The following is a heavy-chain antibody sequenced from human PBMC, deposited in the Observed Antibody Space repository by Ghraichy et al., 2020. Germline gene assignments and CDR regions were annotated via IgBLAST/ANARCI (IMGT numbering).Heavy chain of an antibody. J-gene: IGHJ4*02. CDR3: TRSGITMVRGVKTYYFDS. CDR2: IRSKTYGGTT. D-gene: IGHD3-10*01. V-gene: IGHV3-49*03. CDR1: GFTFGDSP. Sequence: GGSLRLSCTASGFTFGDSPMSWFRRAPGKGLEWVGFIRSKTYGGTTEYAASVKGRFTISRDDSKDIAYLQMNSLKIEDTAVYYCTRSGITMVRGVKTYYFDSWGQGTLVTVSS.